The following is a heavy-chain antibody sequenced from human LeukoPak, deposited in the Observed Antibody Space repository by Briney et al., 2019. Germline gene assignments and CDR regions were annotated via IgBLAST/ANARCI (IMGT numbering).Heavy chain of an antibody. D-gene: IGHD2-2*02. CDR1: GFTFSSYS. CDR2: ISSSSSTI. V-gene: IGHV3-48*01. CDR3: ARGIYCSSTSCYRGDFDY. Sequence: GGSMRRSCAASGFTFSSYSMNWVRQTPGKGLEWVSYISSSSSTIYYADSVKGRFTISRDNAKNSLYLQMNSLRAEDTAVYYCARGIYCSSTSCYRGDFDYWGQGTLVTVSS. J-gene: IGHJ4*02.